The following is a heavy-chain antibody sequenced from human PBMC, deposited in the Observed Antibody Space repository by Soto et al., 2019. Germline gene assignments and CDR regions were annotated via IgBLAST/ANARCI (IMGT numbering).Heavy chain of an antibody. J-gene: IGHJ4*02. CDR2: IDPSDSQT. CDR1: GYSFAVYW. Sequence: PGESLKISCKGSGYSFAVYWITCVLQKPGKGLEWMGRIDPSDSQTYYSPSFRGHVTISVTKSITTVFLQWSSLRASDTAMYYCARQIYDSDTGPNFQYYFDSWGQGTPVTVSS. V-gene: IGHV5-10-1*01. CDR3: ARQIYDSDTGPNFQYYFDS. D-gene: IGHD3-22*01.